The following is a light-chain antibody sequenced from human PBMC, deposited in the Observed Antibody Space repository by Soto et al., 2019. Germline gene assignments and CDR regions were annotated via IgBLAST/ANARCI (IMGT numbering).Light chain of an antibody. Sequence: QSVLTQPPSASGTTGQRVTISCSGSSSNIGSNYVYWYQQLPGTAPKLLIYRNNQRPSGVPDRFSGSQSGTSASLAISGLRSEDEADYYCAAWDDSLSVVFGGGTKVTVL. V-gene: IGLV1-47*01. CDR1: SSNIGSNY. J-gene: IGLJ2*01. CDR3: AAWDDSLSVV. CDR2: RNN.